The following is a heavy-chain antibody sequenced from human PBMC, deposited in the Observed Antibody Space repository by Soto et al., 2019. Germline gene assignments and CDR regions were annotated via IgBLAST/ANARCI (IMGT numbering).Heavy chain of an antibody. CDR2: IYYSGST. CDR3: ARIIAAAGTIDY. D-gene: IGHD6-13*01. CDR1: GGSISSYY. V-gene: IGHV4-59*01. Sequence: SETLSLTCTVSGGSISSYYWSWIRQPPGKGLEWIGYIYYSGSTNYNPSLKSRVTISVDTSKNQFSLKLSSVTAADTAVYYCARIIAAAGTIDYWGQGTLVTVSS. J-gene: IGHJ4*02.